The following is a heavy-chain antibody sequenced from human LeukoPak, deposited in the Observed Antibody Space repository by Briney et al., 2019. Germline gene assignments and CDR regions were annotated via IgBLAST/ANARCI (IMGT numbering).Heavy chain of an antibody. V-gene: IGHV3-30*03. CDR1: GFTFSSYG. Sequence: GGSLRLSCAASGFTFSSYGMHWVRQAPGKGLEWVAVISYDGSNKYYADSVKGRFTISRDNSKNTLYLQMNSLRAEDTAVYYCARGAQSHPPPTPFDYWGQGTPVTVSS. CDR3: ARGAQSHPPPTPFDY. D-gene: IGHD1-26*01. CDR2: ISYDGSNK. J-gene: IGHJ4*02.